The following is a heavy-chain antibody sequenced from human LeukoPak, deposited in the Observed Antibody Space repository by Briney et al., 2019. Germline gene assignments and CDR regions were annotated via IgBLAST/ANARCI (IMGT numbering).Heavy chain of an antibody. CDR1: GFTFSNYW. V-gene: IGHV3-7*01. D-gene: IGHD3-22*01. J-gene: IGHJ4*02. CDR3: ARTHYDDGSAYRSLDY. CDR2: IKPDGGEK. Sequence: GWSLTLSCAASGFTFSNYWMTWVRQAPGKGLEWVANIKPDGGEKYSVDSVEGRFTISRDNDKNSLYMQMNSLRAEDTALYYCARTHYDDGSAYRSLDYWGQGTLVTVSS.